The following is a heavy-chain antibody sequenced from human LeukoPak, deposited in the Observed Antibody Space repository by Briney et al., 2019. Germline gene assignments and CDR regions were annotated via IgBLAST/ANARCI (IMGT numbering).Heavy chain of an antibody. CDR3: ARAGVGARFEDY. D-gene: IGHD1-26*01. CDR1: GFTLSSYW. CDR2: IREDGNEK. V-gene: IGHV3-7*01. J-gene: IGHJ4*02. Sequence: GGSLRLSCVAPGFTLSSYWMSWVRQAPGKGLEWVANIREDGNEKYYVDSVKGRFTISRDNAKNSLYLQMNSLRDEDTAVYYCARAGVGARFEDYWGQGTLVTVSS.